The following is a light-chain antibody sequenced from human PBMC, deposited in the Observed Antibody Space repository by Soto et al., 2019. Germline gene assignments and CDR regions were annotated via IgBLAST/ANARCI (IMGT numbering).Light chain of an antibody. V-gene: IGKV3-11*01. J-gene: IGKJ5*01. CDR1: QSVSSN. CDR2: GAS. Sequence: IVMTQSPVTLSVSPGERASLSCRASQSVSSNLAWYQQKPGQAPRLLIYGASTRATGIPARFSGSESGTDFTLTISSLEPEDFAVYHCQQRSSWPSFGQGTRLEIK. CDR3: QQRSSWPS.